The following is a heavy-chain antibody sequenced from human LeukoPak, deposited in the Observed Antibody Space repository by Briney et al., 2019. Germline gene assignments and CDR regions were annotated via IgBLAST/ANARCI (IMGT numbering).Heavy chain of an antibody. CDR1: GFTVSSNY. CDR3: ARDQRDVRYFDTYYYYYGMDV. J-gene: IGHJ6*02. V-gene: IGHV3-53*01. CDR2: IYSGGST. Sequence: GGSLRLSCAASGFTVSSNYMSWVRQAPGKGLEWVSVIYSGGSTYYADSVKGRFTISRDNSKNTLYLQMNSLRAEDTAVYYCARDQRDVRYFDTYYYYYGMDVWGQGTTVTVSS. D-gene: IGHD3-9*01.